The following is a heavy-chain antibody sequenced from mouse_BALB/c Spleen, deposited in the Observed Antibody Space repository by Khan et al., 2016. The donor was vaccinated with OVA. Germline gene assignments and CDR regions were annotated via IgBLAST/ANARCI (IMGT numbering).Heavy chain of an antibody. J-gene: IGHJ1*01. D-gene: IGHD1-1*01. CDR3: ATYGWWD. Sequence: EVELVESGGGLVQPGGSRKLSCAASGFTFSSFGMHWVRQAPEKGLEWVAYISSGSSTIYYADTVKGRFPISRDNPKNTLFLQMTSLRSEDTAMYYCATYGWWDWGAGTTLTVSS. CDR1: GFTFSSFG. V-gene: IGHV5-17*02. CDR2: ISSGSSTI.